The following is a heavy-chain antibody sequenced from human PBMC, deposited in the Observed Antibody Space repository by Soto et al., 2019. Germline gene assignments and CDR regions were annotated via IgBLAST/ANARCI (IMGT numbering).Heavy chain of an antibody. D-gene: IGHD6-13*01. J-gene: IGHJ4*02. Sequence: ASVTVSCKASGYTFTSYGISWVRQAPGQGLEWMGWISAYHGNANYAQKLQGGVTMTTDTSTSTAYMELRSVRSDDTAVYYCARYSRSLLYSSSPSPFDSWGQGTLVPVSS. CDR1: GYTFTSYG. CDR3: ARYSRSLLYSSSPSPFDS. V-gene: IGHV1-18*01. CDR2: ISAYHGNA.